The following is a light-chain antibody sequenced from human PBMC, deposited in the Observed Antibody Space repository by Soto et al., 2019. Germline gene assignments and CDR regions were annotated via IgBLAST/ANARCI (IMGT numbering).Light chain of an antibody. Sequence: EIVLTQSPGTLSLSPGERATLSCRASQSVSSSYLAWYQQKPGRAPRLLIYGASSRATGIPYRFSGSGSGTDFNLTISRLEPEDFAVYYCQQYGSSPKTFGQGTKVEIK. CDR3: QQYGSSPKT. CDR1: QSVSSSY. J-gene: IGKJ1*01. V-gene: IGKV3-20*01. CDR2: GAS.